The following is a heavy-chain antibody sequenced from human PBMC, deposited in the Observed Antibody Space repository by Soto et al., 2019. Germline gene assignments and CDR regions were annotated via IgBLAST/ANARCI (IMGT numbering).Heavy chain of an antibody. CDR3: ARPAATVIFYSGMDV. V-gene: IGHV3-30-3*01. J-gene: IGHJ6*02. Sequence: PGGSLRLSCAAPGFTFSDYPMHWFRQAPGKGLEWVAIISFDGSNEHYADSVQGRFTISRDNSENTLYLQMNSLRADDTAVYYCARPAATVIFYSGMDVWGQGTTVTVSS. CDR2: ISFDGSNE. CDR1: GFTFSDYP. D-gene: IGHD4-17*01.